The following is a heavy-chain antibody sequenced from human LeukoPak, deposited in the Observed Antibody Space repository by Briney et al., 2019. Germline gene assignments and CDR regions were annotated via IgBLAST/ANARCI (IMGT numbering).Heavy chain of an antibody. CDR1: GYTLTDLS. V-gene: IGHV1-24*01. J-gene: IGHJ4*02. CDR2: FDSLDDET. CDR3: ATSVGDFDFWSGYSPFDY. D-gene: IGHD3-3*01. Sequence: ASVKVSCKVSGYTLTDLSIHWVRQGPRNGLEWMGGFDSLDDETVYAQNFQGRLTMTEDTSTDTAYMELSSLRPEDTAFYYCATSVGDFDFWSGYSPFDYWGQGTLVTVSS.